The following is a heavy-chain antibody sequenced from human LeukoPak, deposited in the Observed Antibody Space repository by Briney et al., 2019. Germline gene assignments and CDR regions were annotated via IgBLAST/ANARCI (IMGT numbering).Heavy chain of an antibody. V-gene: IGHV3-53*01. Sequence: GGSLRLSCAASGFTVSNNYMSWVRQAPGKGLEWVSVIYTGVSTYYADSVKGRFAISRDNSKNTLYLQMNSLRAEDTGVYYCARVRPHPIIDVWVKGTTVTVSS. CDR3: ARVRPHPIIDV. D-gene: IGHD6-6*01. CDR2: IYTGVST. J-gene: IGHJ6*03. CDR1: GFTVSNNY.